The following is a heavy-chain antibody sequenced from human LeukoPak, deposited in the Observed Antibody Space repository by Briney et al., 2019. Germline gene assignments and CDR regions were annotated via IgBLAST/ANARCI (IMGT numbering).Heavy chain of an antibody. D-gene: IGHD6-6*01. CDR1: GFTFSSYS. CDR3: ARIGYSSSSFDY. CDR2: ISSSSSYI. J-gene: IGHJ4*01. V-gene: IGHV3-21*01. Sequence: PGGSLRLSCAASGFTFSSYSMNWVRQAPGKGLEWVSSISSSSSYIYYADSVKGRFTISRDNAKNSLYLQVNSLRAEDMALYYCARIGYSSSSFDYWGHGTLVTVSS.